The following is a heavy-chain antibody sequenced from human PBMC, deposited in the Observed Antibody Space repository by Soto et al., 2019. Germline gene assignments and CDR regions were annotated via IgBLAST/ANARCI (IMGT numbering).Heavy chain of an antibody. CDR2: IQYNGYS. CDR1: GGSITNYY. CDR3: ARHGFGSLHGLVDV. Sequence: QVHLQESGPGLVKPSETLSLTCTVSGGSITNYYCSGFRQPPGKGLEWIGYIQYNGYSAYNLSLKRRVTMSMDTSKNRFSLMLESVTATDTAVYYCARHGFGSLHGLVDVWGQGTTVIVSS. D-gene: IGHD3-10*01. V-gene: IGHV4-59*08. J-gene: IGHJ6*02.